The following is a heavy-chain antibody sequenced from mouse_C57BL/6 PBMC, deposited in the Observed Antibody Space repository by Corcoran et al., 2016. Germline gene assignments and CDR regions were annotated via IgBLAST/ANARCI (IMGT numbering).Heavy chain of an antibody. CDR3: ARDRVLPSMDY. V-gene: IGHV3-6*01. J-gene: IGHJ4*01. Sequence: DVQLQESGPGLVKPSQSLSLTCSVTGYSITSGYYWNWIRQFPGNKLEWMGYISYDGSNNYNPSLKNRISITRDTSKNQFFLKLNSVTTEDTATYYCARDRVLPSMDYWGQGTSVTVSS. D-gene: IGHD1-1*01. CDR1: GYSITSGYY. CDR2: ISYDGSN.